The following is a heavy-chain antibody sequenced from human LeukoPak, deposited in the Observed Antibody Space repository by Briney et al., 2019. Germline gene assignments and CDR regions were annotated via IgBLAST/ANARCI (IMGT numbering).Heavy chain of an antibody. CDR1: GGPISSFY. J-gene: IGHJ6*03. CDR2: THYTGST. Sequence: PSETLSLTCTVSGGPISSFYWSWIRLPPGKGLEWIGYTHYTGSTNYNPSLKSRVTISLDTSKNQFFLNLNSVTAADTAVYYCARERATYYYYYMDVWGKGTTVTVSS. V-gene: IGHV4-59*01. CDR3: ARERATYYYYYMDV.